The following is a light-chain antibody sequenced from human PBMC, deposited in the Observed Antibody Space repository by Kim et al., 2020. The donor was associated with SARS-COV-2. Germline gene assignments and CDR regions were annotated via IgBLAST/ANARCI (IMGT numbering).Light chain of an antibody. Sequence: GQSITLTCTVTTNDIGSLDYVSWYQQHPGNAPTLLIFDVHNRPLGVSPRFSGSKSGNTASLTISGLQPDDDANYYCSSFTTTNSLVFGGGTKVTVL. J-gene: IGLJ2*01. CDR1: TNDIGSLDY. V-gene: IGLV2-14*03. CDR2: DVH. CDR3: SSFTTTNSLV.